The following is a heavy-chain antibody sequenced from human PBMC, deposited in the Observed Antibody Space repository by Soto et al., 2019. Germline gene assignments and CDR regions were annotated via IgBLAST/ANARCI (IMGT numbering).Heavy chain of an antibody. D-gene: IGHD3-22*01. CDR2: IDSSGST. J-gene: IGHJ4*02. Sequence: PSETLSLTCLVSGDSISSFSDYWAWIRQPPGKGLEWIASIDSSGSTYYNPSLKSRVTISVDKSKNQFSLKLSSVTAADTAVYYCARSGYYYDSSGHYWGQGTLVTV. V-gene: IGHV4-39*07. CDR3: ARSGYYYDSSGHY. CDR1: GDSISSFSDY.